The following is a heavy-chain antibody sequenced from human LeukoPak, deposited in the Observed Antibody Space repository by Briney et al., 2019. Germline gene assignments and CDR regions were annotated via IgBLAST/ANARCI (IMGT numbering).Heavy chain of an antibody. J-gene: IGHJ4*02. CDR2: IYPGDSDT. D-gene: IGHD2-21*02. V-gene: IGHV5-51*01. CDR1: GYTFTSYW. CDR3: ARSGRDWGFDY. Sequence: GESLEISCKGSGYTFTSYWIGWVRQMPGKGLEWMGIIYPGDSDTRYSPSFQGQVTMSADKSSSTASLQWSSLKASHTAMYYCARSGRDWGFDYWGQGTLVTVSS.